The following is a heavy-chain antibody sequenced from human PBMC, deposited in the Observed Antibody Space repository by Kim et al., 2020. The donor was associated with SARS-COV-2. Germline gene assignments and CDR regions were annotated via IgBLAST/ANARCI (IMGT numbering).Heavy chain of an antibody. CDR2: IWYDGSNK. CDR1: GFTFSSYG. Sequence: GGSLRLSCAASGFTFSSYGMHWVRQAPGKGLEWVAVIWYDGSNKYYADSVKGRFSISRDNSKNTLYLQMNSLRAEDTAVYYCARDPRPLYGDYEPSFDYWGQGTLVTVSS. D-gene: IGHD4-17*01. J-gene: IGHJ4*02. CDR3: ARDPRPLYGDYEPSFDY. V-gene: IGHV3-33*01.